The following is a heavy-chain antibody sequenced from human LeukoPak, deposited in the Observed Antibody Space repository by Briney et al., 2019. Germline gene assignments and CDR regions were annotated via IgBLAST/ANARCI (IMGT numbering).Heavy chain of an antibody. J-gene: IGHJ4*02. CDR3: AREGYGGYGPGTFDY. Sequence: SETLSRTCTVSGGSISSYYWSWIRQPPGKGLEWIGNVYYTGSTNYNPSLKSRVTISVDTSKNQFSLKLSSVTAADTAVYYCAREGYGGYGPGTFDYWGQGTLVTVSS. V-gene: IGHV4-59*01. CDR2: VYYTGST. CDR1: GGSISSYY. D-gene: IGHD5-12*01.